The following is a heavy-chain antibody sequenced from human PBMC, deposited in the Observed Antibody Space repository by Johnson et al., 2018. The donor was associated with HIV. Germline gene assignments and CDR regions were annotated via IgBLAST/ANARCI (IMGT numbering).Heavy chain of an antibody. J-gene: IGHJ3*02. D-gene: IGHD5-12*01. CDR3: ARVGVSGYDLAAFDI. CDR2: IRYDGSNK. CDR1: GFTFSSYG. V-gene: IGHV3-30*02. Sequence: QVQLVESGGGVVQPGGSLRLSCVASGFTFSSYGMHWVRQAPGKGLEWVAFIRYDGSNKYYADSVKGRFTISRDNSKNTLYLQMSSLRPEDTAVYFCARVGVSGYDLAAFDIWGPGTVVTVSS.